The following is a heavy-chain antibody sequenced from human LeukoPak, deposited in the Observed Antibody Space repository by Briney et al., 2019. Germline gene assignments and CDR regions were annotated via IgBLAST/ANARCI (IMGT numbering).Heavy chain of an antibody. CDR1: GFTLSSYAM. Sequence: PGGSLRLSCAASGFTLSSYAMSWVRQPPGKGLEWIGEIYHSGSTNYNPSLKSRVTISVDKSKNQFSLKLSSVTAADTAVYYCARGLPIGSYFDYWGQGTLVTVSS. CDR2: IYHSGST. CDR3: ARGLPIGSYFDY. J-gene: IGHJ4*02. D-gene: IGHD5/OR15-5a*01. V-gene: IGHV4-4*02.